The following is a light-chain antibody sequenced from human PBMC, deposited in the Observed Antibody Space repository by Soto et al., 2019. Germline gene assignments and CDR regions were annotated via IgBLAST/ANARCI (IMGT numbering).Light chain of an antibody. Sequence: EIVMTQSPATLSVSPVEIANLSFRASQSVSSNLAWYQPKPGQAPRLLIYGAATRATGIPARFSGSGSGTDFTLTISRLEPEDFAVYYCQQYGNPLKFGQGTKGDIK. CDR3: QQYGNPLK. CDR2: GAA. J-gene: IGKJ1*01. V-gene: IGKV3-15*01. CDR1: QSVSSN.